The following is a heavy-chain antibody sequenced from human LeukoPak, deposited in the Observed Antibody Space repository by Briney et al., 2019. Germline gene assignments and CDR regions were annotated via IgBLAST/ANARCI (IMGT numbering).Heavy chain of an antibody. J-gene: IGHJ4*02. D-gene: IGHD6-6*01. Sequence: SETLSLTCAVYGGSFSGYYWSWIRQPPGKGLEWIGEINHSGSTNYNPSLKSRVTISVDTSKNQFSLKLSSVTAADTAVYYCARGVAARFDYWGQGTPVTVSS. V-gene: IGHV4-34*01. CDR3: ARGVAARFDY. CDR2: INHSGST. CDR1: GGSFSGYY.